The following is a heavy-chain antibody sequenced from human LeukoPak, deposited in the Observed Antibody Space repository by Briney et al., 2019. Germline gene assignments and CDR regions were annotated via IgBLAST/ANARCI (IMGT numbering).Heavy chain of an antibody. CDR2: IYPDDSNT. CDR1: GYTFSNYW. Sequence: PGESLKISCEASGYTFSNYWIGWVRQMPGKGLEWMGMIYPDDSNTIYSPSFQGQVTISADKSLSTAYLQWSSLKASDTAMYYCARSRDSSGYYYLIWGRGTLVTVSS. D-gene: IGHD3-22*01. V-gene: IGHV5-51*03. CDR3: ARSRDSSGYYYLI. J-gene: IGHJ4*02.